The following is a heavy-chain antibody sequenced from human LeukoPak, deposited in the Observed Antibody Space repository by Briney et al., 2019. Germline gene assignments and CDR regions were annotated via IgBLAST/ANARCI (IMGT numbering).Heavy chain of an antibody. CDR2: INAGNGNT. Sequence: ASVKVSCKASGYTFTSYAMHWVRQAPGQRLEWMGWINAGNGNTKYSQKFQGRVTITRDTSTDTAYMELSSLRSEDTAVYYCARLVGVVITWFDPWGQGTLVTVSS. CDR3: ARLVGVVITWFDP. V-gene: IGHV1-3*01. J-gene: IGHJ5*02. D-gene: IGHD2-15*01. CDR1: GYTFTSYA.